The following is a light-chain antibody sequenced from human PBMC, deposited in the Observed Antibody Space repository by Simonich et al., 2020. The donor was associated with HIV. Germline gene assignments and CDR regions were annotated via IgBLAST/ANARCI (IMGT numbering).Light chain of an antibody. CDR3: MQARQTPFT. V-gene: IGKV2-28*01. J-gene: IGKJ3*01. CDR2: FGS. Sequence: DIVMTQSPLSLPVTLGEPASISCRSSQSLLSSNGYNYLDWYLQNPGQSPQLLIYFGSNRASGIPDRFSGSGSGTDFTLKISRVEAEDVGVYYCMQARQTPFTFGPGTKVDIK. CDR1: QSLLSSNGYNY.